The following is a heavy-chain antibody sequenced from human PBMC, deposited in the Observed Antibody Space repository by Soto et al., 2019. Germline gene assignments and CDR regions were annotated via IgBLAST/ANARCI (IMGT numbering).Heavy chain of an antibody. D-gene: IGHD5-18*01. V-gene: IGHV4-30-2*01. J-gene: IGHJ4*02. CDR3: ARGQYSYGPDY. CDR2: IYHSGST. CDR1: GGSISSGGYS. Sequence: SETLSLTCAVSGGSISSGGYSWSWIRQPPGKGLEWIGYIYHSGSTYYNPSLKSRVTISVDRSKNQFSLKLSSVTAADTAVYYCARGQYSYGPDYWGQGTLVTVSS.